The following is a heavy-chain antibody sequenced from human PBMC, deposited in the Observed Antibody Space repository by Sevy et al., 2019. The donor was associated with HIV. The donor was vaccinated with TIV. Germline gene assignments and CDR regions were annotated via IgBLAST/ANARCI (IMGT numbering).Heavy chain of an antibody. D-gene: IGHD3-16*01. Sequence: GGSLRLSCAVSGFTFSTFEMHWVRQAPGKGLEWVSYINSGGSGIYYAESVKGRFTISTDNAKNSLYLQMNSLRAEDTAIYYCARGGSYLDYWGQGTLVTVSS. J-gene: IGHJ4*02. CDR1: GFTFSTFE. CDR2: INSGGSGI. CDR3: ARGGSYLDY. V-gene: IGHV3-48*03.